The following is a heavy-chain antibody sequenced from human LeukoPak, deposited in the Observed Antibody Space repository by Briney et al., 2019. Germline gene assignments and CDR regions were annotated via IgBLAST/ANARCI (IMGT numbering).Heavy chain of an antibody. D-gene: IGHD3-22*01. J-gene: IGHJ6*03. V-gene: IGHV4-34*01. CDR2: MNPSGST. Sequence: SETLSLTCAVYGGSFSGYYWTWIRQTPAKGLEWIGEMNPSGSTSYNPSLKSRVTISVDTSKNQFSLKLSSVTAADMAVYYCARGRQDVTMIVVVMTAVSYYLDVWGKGTTVTVS. CDR3: ARGRQDVTMIVVVMTAVSYYLDV. CDR1: GGSFSGYY.